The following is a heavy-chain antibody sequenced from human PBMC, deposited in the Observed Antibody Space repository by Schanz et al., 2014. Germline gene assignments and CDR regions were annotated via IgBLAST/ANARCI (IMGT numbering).Heavy chain of an antibody. CDR2: ISGSGAST. CDR3: VRDELLWCGEVVSLDY. CDR1: GFSFSSYA. D-gene: IGHD3-10*01. Sequence: EVQLLESGGGLVQPGGSLRLSCATSGFSFSSYAINWVRQAPGKGLEWVSGISGSGASTYYADSVKGRFTISRDNSNKTVDLQTNNLRAEGTAVYDCVRDELLWCGEVVSLDYWGQGALVTVSS. V-gene: IGHV3-23*01. J-gene: IGHJ4*02.